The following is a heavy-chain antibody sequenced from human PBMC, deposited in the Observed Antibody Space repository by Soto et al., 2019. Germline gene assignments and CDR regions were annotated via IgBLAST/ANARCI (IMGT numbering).Heavy chain of an antibody. CDR2: VSGSNGNT. Sequence: QVQLVQSGAEVKKPGASVKVSCKASGYTFTNHGISWVRQAPGQGLEWMGWVSGSNGNTKYAQKFQGRVTMTTDTSTSTAYMELRGLRSDDTAVYYCARDFYPPAYYFDSWGQGTLVTVSS. V-gene: IGHV1-18*04. J-gene: IGHJ4*02. CDR1: GYTFTNHG. CDR3: ARDFYPPAYYFDS.